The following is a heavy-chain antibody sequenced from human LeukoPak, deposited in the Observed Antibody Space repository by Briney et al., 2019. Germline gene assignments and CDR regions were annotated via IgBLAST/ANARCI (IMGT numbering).Heavy chain of an antibody. D-gene: IGHD2/OR15-2a*01. V-gene: IGHV4-59*08. J-gene: IGHJ4*02. Sequence: SETLSLTCTVSGGSISSYYWSWIRQLPGKGLEWIAYISDIGSINYNPSLKSRVTISLDTSKNQFSLKLSSVTAADTAVYYCAGHHPRNTVDFWGQGTLVTVSS. CDR2: ISDIGSI. CDR3: AGHHPRNTVDF. CDR1: GGSISSYY.